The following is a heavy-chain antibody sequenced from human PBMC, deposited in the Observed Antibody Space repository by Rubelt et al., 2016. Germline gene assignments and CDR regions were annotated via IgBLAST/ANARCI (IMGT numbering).Heavy chain of an antibody. V-gene: IGHV3-33*06. Sequence: QVQLAESGGGVVQPGMSLRLSCAASGFTFSSYGIHWVRQAPGQGLEWVAVIWYDGSKEYYADSVKGRFTVSRDNSKSTLYLQSNSLRAEETTVYYGAKDRCSDGSGDSGAEYYQSWGQGTLVTVSS. D-gene: IGHD2-15*01. CDR1: GFTFSSYG. CDR3: AKDRCSDGSGDSGAEYYQS. J-gene: IGHJ1*01. CDR2: IWYDGSKE.